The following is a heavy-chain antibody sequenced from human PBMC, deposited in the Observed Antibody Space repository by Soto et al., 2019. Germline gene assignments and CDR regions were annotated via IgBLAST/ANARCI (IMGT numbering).Heavy chain of an antibody. CDR2: IYYSGST. V-gene: IGHV4-61*01. J-gene: IGHJ4*02. D-gene: IGHD5-18*01. CDR3: AREAGVDTAMVLPRGNYFDY. CDR1: GGSVSSGSYY. Sequence: SETLSLTCTVSGGSVSSGSYYWSWIRQPPGKGLEWIGYIYYSGSTNYNPSLKSRVTISVDTSKNQFSLKLSSVTAADTAVYYCAREAGVDTAMVLPRGNYFDYWGQGTLVTVSS.